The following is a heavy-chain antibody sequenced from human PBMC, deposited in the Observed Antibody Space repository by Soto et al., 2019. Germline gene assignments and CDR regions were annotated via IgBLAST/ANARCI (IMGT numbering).Heavy chain of an antibody. CDR2: IYYSGST. V-gene: IGHV4-59*01. CDR3: ARDMSIAARPGYYYYGMDV. CDR1: GGSISSYY. Sequence: SETLSHTCTFSGGSISSYYWSLIRQPPGKGLEWIGYIYYSGSTNYNPSLKSRVTISVDTSKNQFSLKLSSVTAADTAVYYCARDMSIAARPGYYYYGMDVWGQGTTVTVSS. J-gene: IGHJ6*02. D-gene: IGHD6-6*01.